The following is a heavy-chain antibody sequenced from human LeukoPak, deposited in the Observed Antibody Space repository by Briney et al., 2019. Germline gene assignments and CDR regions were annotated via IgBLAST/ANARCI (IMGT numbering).Heavy chain of an antibody. V-gene: IGHV3-30*04. Sequence: GRSLRLSCAAPGFTFSSYAMHRVRQAPGKGLEWVAVISYDGSNKYYADSVKGRFTISRDNSKNTLYLQMNSLRAEDTAVYYCARDRRTLHGAADYWGQGTLVTVSS. D-gene: IGHD4-11*01. CDR2: ISYDGSNK. J-gene: IGHJ4*02. CDR1: GFTFSSYA. CDR3: ARDRRTLHGAADY.